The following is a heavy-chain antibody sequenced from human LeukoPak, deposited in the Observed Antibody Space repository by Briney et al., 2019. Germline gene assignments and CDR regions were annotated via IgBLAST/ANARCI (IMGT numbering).Heavy chain of an antibody. CDR3: ARGDCSVSGCHGGNWFDP. Sequence: PQASLKVSCKASGYTFTGYYIHWVRQAPGQGLEWMGCINPNSGDTNYAQSFQGRVTMTRDTSSSTAHMELSRLRSDDTAVYYCARGDCSVSGCHGGNWFDPWGEGTLVTASS. CDR2: INPNSGDT. V-gene: IGHV1-2*02. CDR1: GYTFTGYY. J-gene: IGHJ5*02. D-gene: IGHD2-15*01.